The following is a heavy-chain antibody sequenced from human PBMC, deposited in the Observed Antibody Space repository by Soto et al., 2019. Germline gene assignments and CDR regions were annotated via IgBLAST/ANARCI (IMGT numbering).Heavy chain of an antibody. Sequence: SETLSLTCAVSGGSISSGGYDWSWIRQHPGKGLEWIGYIYYSGSTYYNPSLKSRVTISVDTSKNQFSLKLSSVTAADTAVYYCARGGGSGYSGYHRYFHYWGQGTLVTVS. CDR2: IYYSGST. J-gene: IGHJ4*02. CDR1: GGSISSGGYD. D-gene: IGHD5-12*01. V-gene: IGHV4-31*11. CDR3: ARGGGSGYSGYHRYFHY.